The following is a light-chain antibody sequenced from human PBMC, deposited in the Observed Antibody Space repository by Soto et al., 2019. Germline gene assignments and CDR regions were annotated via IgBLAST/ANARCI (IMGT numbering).Light chain of an antibody. CDR3: HQYNSGTPGT. CDR2: AAS. CDR1: QSVRSNY. Sequence: VWRQSPFTLSLSPRERATLSCRASQSVRSNYLAWYQQKPGQATRLLIYAASSRATGIPDRFSGSGSGTEFTLTISSLQSEDFALYYCHQYNSGTPGTLGLGTKLGIK. V-gene: IGKV3-20*01. J-gene: IGKJ2*01.